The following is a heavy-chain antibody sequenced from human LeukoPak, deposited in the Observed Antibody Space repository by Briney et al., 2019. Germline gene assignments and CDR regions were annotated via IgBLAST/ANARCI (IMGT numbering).Heavy chain of an antibody. CDR1: GFTFSSYA. Sequence: GGSLRLSCAASGFTFSSYAMSGVRQAPGKGLEWVSAISGSGGSTYYADSVKGRFTISRDNSKNTLYLQMNSLRAEDTAVYYCAKSGDAGRVVPAAMSVWGQGTLVTVSS. D-gene: IGHD2-2*01. CDR2: ISGSGGST. V-gene: IGHV3-23*01. CDR3: AKSGDAGRVVPAAMSV. J-gene: IGHJ4*02.